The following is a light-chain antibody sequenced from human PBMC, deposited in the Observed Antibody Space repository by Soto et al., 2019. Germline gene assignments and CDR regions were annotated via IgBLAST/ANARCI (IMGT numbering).Light chain of an antibody. CDR1: QSVLFSSNNRNQ. J-gene: IGKJ3*01. V-gene: IGKV4-1*01. Sequence: DIVMTQSPDSLAVSLGERATINCKSSQSVLFSSNNRNQLAWYQQKAGQPPKLLISWASTRESGVPDRFSGGGSGTTFTLSVSSLQAKDVAMYYCQQYYDISFTFGPGTKVDIK. CDR3: QQYYDISFT. CDR2: WAS.